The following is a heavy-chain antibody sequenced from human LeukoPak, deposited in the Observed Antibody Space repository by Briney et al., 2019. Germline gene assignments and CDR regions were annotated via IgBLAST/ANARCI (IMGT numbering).Heavy chain of an antibody. CDR3: ARVYSSGWPDYFDY. CDR1: GRSISSYY. J-gene: IGHJ4*02. V-gene: IGHV4-59*01. Sequence: SETLSLTCTVYGRSISSYYWRWIRQPPGKGLEWIGYIYYSGSTNYNPSLKSRVTISVDTSKNQFSLKLSSVTAADTAVYYCARVYSSGWPDYFDYWGQGTLVTVSS. CDR2: IYYSGST. D-gene: IGHD6-19*01.